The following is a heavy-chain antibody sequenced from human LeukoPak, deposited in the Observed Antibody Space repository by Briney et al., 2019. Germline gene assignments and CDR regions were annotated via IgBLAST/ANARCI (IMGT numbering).Heavy chain of an antibody. D-gene: IGHD1-7*01. CDR2: IFTSGAT. V-gene: IGHV4-4*07. CDR1: GGSIDSYS. Sequence: SETLSLTCTVSGGSIDSYSWSWIRQPAGKGLEWIGRIFTSGATFYNPSLKTRVTMSIATSKNQFSLKLSSVTAADTAVYYCARVHWNYDGLAWFDPWGQGTLVTVSS. CDR3: ARVHWNYDGLAWFDP. J-gene: IGHJ5*02.